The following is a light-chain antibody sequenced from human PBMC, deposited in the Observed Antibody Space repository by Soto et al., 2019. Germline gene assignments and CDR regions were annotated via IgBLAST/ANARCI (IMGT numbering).Light chain of an antibody. Sequence: QSVLTQPASVSGSPGQSITISCTGTSSDVGDYNFVSWYQQHPDKAPKLMIYDVSNRPSGVSSRFSGSKSGNTASLTISGLQAEDEADYYCSSYTASSTRVFGGGTQLTVL. J-gene: IGLJ3*02. CDR2: DVS. CDR1: SSDVGDYNF. V-gene: IGLV2-14*03. CDR3: SSYTASSTRV.